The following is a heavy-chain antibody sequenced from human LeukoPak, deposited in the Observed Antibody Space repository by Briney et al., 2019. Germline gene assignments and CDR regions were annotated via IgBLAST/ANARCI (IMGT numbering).Heavy chain of an antibody. V-gene: IGHV4-39*01. CDR1: GGSISSSSYH. J-gene: IGHJ6*03. Sequence: SETLSLTCTVSGGSISSSSYHWGWIRQPPGKGLEWIGSIYYSGSTYYNPSLKSRVTISVDTSKNQFSLKLSSVTAADTTVYYCARRGSSSSRYYYFYMDVWGKGTTVTVSS. CDR2: IYYSGST. D-gene: IGHD6-6*01. CDR3: ARRGSSSSRYYYFYMDV.